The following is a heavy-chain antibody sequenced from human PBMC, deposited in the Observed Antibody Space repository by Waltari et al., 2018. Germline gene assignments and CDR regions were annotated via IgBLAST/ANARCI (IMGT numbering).Heavy chain of an antibody. CDR1: GGSFSGYY. Sequence: QVQLQQWGAGLLKPSETLSLTCAVYGGSFSGYYWSWIRQPPGKGLELIGEINHSGSTNSNPSLRRRVTITVWTSKNQFSLTLRSLTAADTAVYYCASLAATPTQRISMPPLSDYWGQGTLVTVSS. CDR2: INHSGST. CDR3: ASLAATPTQRISMPPLSDY. D-gene: IGHD6-25*01. J-gene: IGHJ4*02. V-gene: IGHV4-34*01.